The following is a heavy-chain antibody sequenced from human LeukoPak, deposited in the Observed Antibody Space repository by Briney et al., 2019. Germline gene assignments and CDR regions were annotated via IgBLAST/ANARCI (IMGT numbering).Heavy chain of an antibody. CDR1: GGSISSSSYY. CDR2: IYYSGST. Sequence: MPSETLSLTCTVSGGSISSSSYYWGWIRQPPGKGLEWIGSIYYSGSTYYNPSLKSRVTISVDTSKNQFSLKLSSVTAADTAVYYCASPRILTGYYKVRYYYMDVWGKGTTVTVSS. J-gene: IGHJ6*03. D-gene: IGHD3-9*01. V-gene: IGHV4-39*01. CDR3: ASPRILTGYYKVRYYYMDV.